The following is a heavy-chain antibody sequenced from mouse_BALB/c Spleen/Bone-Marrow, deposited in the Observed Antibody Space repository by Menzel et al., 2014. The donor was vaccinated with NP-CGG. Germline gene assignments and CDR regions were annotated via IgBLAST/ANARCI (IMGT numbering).Heavy chain of an antibody. Sequence: EVQRVESGGGLVQPGGSRKLSCAASGFTFSSFGMHWVRQAPEKGLEWVAYISSGSRTVFYTDTVKGRFTISRDNPKNTLFLQMTSLRSEDTAMYYCTRSRGNWDDFDYWGKGTTLTVSS. J-gene: IGHJ2*01. CDR1: GFTFSSFG. CDR3: TRSRGNWDDFDY. CDR2: ISSGSRTV. D-gene: IGHD3-3*01. V-gene: IGHV5-17*02.